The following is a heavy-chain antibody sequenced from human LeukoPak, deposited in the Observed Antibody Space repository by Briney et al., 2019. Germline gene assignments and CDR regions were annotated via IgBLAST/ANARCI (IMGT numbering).Heavy chain of an antibody. V-gene: IGHV1-2*02. CDR1: GYTFTGYY. CDR2: INPNSGGT. CDR3: ARDFSIRESCSSTSCYSDWNHEGFFDY. D-gene: IGHD2-2*01. J-gene: IGHJ4*02. Sequence: ASVKVSCKASGYTFTGYYMHWVRQAPGQGLEWMGWINPNSGGTNYAQKFQGRVTMTRDTSISTAYMELSRLRSDDTAVYYCARDFSIRESCSSTSCYSDWNHEGFFDYWGQGTLVTVSS.